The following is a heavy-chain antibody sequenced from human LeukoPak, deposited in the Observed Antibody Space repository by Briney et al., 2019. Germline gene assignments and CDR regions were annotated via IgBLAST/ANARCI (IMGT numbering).Heavy chain of an antibody. CDR2: ISAYNGNT. V-gene: IGHV1-18*01. CDR1: GYTFTSYG. Sequence: ASVKVSCKASGYTFTSYGSSWVRQAPRQGLEWMGWISAYNGNTNYAQKLQGRVTMTTDTSTSTAYMVLRSLRSDDTAVYYCARSIAAPPYYFDYWGQGTLVTVSS. J-gene: IGHJ4*02. D-gene: IGHD6-6*01. CDR3: ARSIAAPPYYFDY.